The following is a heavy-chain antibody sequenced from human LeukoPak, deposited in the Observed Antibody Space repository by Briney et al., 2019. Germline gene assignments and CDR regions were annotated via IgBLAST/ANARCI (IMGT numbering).Heavy chain of an antibody. J-gene: IGHJ4*02. Sequence: SETLSLTCTVSGGSISSYFWSWIRQPPGKGLEWIGHIYYSGRTNYSPSLKSRVTISVDTSKNQFSLILSSVTAADTTVYYCARDRGSSGWYGEGYFDYWGQGILVTVPP. CDR3: ARDRGSSGWYGEGYFDY. V-gene: IGHV4-59*01. CDR2: IYYSGRT. CDR1: GGSISSYF. D-gene: IGHD6-19*01.